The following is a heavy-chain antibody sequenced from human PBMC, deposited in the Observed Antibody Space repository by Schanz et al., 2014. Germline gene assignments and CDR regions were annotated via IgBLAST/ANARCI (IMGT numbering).Heavy chain of an antibody. D-gene: IGHD3-9*01. CDR2: ISGGGGTT. Sequence: EVQLLESGGGLVQPGGSLRLSCLASGFAFSSYAMSWVRQAPGKGLEWVSAISGGGGTTYYADSVKGRFTMSRDNAKTSVFRQMSSLRADDTAVYYCAKAADWPVTRFDPWGQGTRVTVSS. V-gene: IGHV3-23*01. CDR1: GFAFSSYA. J-gene: IGHJ5*02. CDR3: AKAADWPVTRFDP.